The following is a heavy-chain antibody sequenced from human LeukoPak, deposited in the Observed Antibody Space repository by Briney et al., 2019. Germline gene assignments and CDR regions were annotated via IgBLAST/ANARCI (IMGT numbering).Heavy chain of an antibody. D-gene: IGHD6-13*01. V-gene: IGHV1-69*05. CDR3: ASHLFSSWYPKDNWFDP. CDR2: IIPIFGTA. Sequence: ASVKVSRKASGGTFSSYAISWVRQAPGQGLEWMGGIIPIFGTANYAQKFQGRVTITTDESTSTAYMELSSLRSEDTAVYYCASHLFSSWYPKDNWFDPWGQGTLVTVSS. J-gene: IGHJ5*02. CDR1: GGTFSSYA.